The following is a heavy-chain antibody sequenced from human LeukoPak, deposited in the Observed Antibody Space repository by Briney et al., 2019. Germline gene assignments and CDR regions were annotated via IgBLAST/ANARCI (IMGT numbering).Heavy chain of an antibody. J-gene: IGHJ4*02. CDR1: GFTFSNAW. Sequence: GGSLRLSCAASGFTFSNAWMSWVRQAPGKGLEWVGRIKSKTDGGTTDYAAPVKGRFTISRDDSKNTLYLQMNSLKTEDTAVYYCTTRILRFGELSPYGWGQGTLVTVSS. V-gene: IGHV3-15*01. D-gene: IGHD3-10*01. CDR2: IKSKTDGGTT. CDR3: TTRILRFGELSPYG.